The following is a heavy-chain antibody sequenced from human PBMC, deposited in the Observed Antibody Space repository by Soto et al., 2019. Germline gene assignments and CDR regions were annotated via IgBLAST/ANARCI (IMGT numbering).Heavy chain of an antibody. J-gene: IGHJ4*02. D-gene: IGHD3-22*01. CDR3: ASTYYYDSSGRALAYYFDY. Sequence: ASVKVSCKASGGTFSSYTISWVRQAPGQGLEWMGRIIPILGIANYARKFQGRVTITADKSTSTAYMELSSLRSEDTAVYYCASTYYYDSSGRALAYYFDYWGQGTLVTVSS. CDR2: IIPILGIA. V-gene: IGHV1-69*02. CDR1: GGTFSSYT.